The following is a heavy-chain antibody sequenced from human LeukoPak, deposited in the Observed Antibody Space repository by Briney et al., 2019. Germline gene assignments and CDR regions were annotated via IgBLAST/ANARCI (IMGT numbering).Heavy chain of an antibody. Sequence: GGSLRLSCAASGFTFSSYWMSWVRQAPGKGLEWVANIKQDGSEKYYVDSVKGRFTISRDNAKNSLYLQMNSLRAEDTAVYYCARWNVPAAIFSYYMDVWGEGTTVTVSS. CDR1: GFTFSSYW. J-gene: IGHJ6*03. V-gene: IGHV3-7*01. D-gene: IGHD2-2*02. CDR3: ARWNVPAAIFSYYMDV. CDR2: IKQDGSEK.